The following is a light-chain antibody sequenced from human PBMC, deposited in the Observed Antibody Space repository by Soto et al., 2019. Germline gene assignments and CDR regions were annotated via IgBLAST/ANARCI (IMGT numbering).Light chain of an antibody. CDR1: QGISNW. Sequence: DIQMTQSPSSVSASVEDRVTITSRASQGISNWLAWYQQKPGKAPKLLIYAASSLQSGVPSRFSGSGSGTDFTLTINSLQPEDFATYYCQQANSFPLTFGGGTKVEIK. J-gene: IGKJ4*01. CDR3: QQANSFPLT. CDR2: AAS. V-gene: IGKV1-12*01.